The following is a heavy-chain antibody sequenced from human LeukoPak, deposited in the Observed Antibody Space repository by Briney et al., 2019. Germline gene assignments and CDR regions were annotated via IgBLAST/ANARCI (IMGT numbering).Heavy chain of an antibody. CDR1: GGTRSSYT. Sequence: GSSVKVSCKAPGGTRSSYTISWVRQAPGQGLEWMGRIIPILGIANYAQKFQGRVTITADKSTSTAYMELSSLRSEDTAVYYCAREYCGGDCYPPGWFDPWGQGTLVTVSS. CDR2: IIPILGIA. CDR3: AREYCGGDCYPPGWFDP. V-gene: IGHV1-69*04. J-gene: IGHJ5*02. D-gene: IGHD2-21*02.